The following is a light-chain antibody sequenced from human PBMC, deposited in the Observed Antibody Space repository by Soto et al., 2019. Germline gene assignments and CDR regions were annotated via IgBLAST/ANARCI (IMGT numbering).Light chain of an antibody. CDR3: QQSFTTPS. CDR1: QGIGDT. V-gene: IGKV1-39*01. J-gene: IGKJ5*01. CDR2: ATS. Sequence: MQSPATLSVAPGEGATLSCRASQGIGDTLAWYQQKPGTVPKLLIYATSNLQSGVPSRFSGRGFGTDFTLTISSLQPEDFATYYCQQSFTTPSFGQGTRLAIK.